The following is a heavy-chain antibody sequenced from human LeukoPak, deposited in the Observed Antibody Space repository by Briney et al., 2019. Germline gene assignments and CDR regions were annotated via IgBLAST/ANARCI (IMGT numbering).Heavy chain of an antibody. CDR2: ISSSSSYI. Sequence: GGSLRLSCASSGFTFSSYSMNWVRQAPGKGLEWVSSISSSSSYIYYADSVKGRFTISRDNAKNSLYLQMNSLRAEDTAVYYCARDRVNMVRGVFDYWGQGTLVTVSS. CDR1: GFTFSSYS. V-gene: IGHV3-21*01. D-gene: IGHD3-10*01. J-gene: IGHJ4*02. CDR3: ARDRVNMVRGVFDY.